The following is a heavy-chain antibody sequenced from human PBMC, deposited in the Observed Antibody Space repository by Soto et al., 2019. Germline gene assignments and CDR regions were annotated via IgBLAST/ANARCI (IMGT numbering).Heavy chain of an antibody. D-gene: IGHD3-16*01. Sequence: PGESMKISCQVSGYTFGSTWLGWVRHMPGEGLEWVGIIYPGDYENRYNPFFQGQLTISADRSFKIAYLQWRRRQATDTAKYYWARLLDAWGEPHYFDSWGRGTTVTVSS. CDR3: ARLLDAWGEPHYFDS. V-gene: IGHV5-51*01. CDR1: GYTFGSTW. J-gene: IGHJ4*02. CDR2: IYPGDYEN.